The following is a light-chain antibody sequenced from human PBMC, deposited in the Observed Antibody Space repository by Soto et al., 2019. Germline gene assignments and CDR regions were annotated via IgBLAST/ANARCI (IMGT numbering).Light chain of an antibody. CDR1: QSILTW. Sequence: DLQMTQSPYTLPASVGDRVTITCRASQSILTWLAWYQQKPGKAPKLLIYAASSLQSGVPSRFSGSGSGTDFTLTISSLQTDDFSTYYCQQSYSTPTITFGQGTRLEIK. J-gene: IGKJ5*01. V-gene: IGKV1-39*01. CDR3: QQSYSTPTIT. CDR2: AAS.